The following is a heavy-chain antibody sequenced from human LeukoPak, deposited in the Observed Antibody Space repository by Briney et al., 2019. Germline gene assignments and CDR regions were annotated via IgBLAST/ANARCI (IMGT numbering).Heavy chain of an antibody. V-gene: IGHV3-23*01. CDR1: GFTFSSYA. D-gene: IGHD1-14*01. CDR2: ISGSGGST. CDR3: AKPYNHYYYYYYMDV. Sequence: PGGSLRLSCAASGFTFSSYAMHWVRQAPGKGLEWVSAISGSGGSTYYADSVKGRFTISRDNSKNTLYLQMNSLRAEDTAVYYCAKPYNHYYYYYYMDVWGKGTTVTVSS. J-gene: IGHJ6*03.